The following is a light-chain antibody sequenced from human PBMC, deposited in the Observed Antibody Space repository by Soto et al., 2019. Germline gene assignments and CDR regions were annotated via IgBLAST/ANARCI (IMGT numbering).Light chain of an antibody. V-gene: IGLV1-44*01. Sequence: QSVLTQPLSASGTPGQRVTISCSGSSSNVGGNPVNWYQHVPTTAPKLLIYTNTQRPSGVPDRFSGSKSGTSASLAISGLQSEDEADYYCASWDDSLNGPVFGTGTKLTV. CDR3: ASWDDSLNGPV. J-gene: IGLJ1*01. CDR2: TNT. CDR1: SSNVGGNP.